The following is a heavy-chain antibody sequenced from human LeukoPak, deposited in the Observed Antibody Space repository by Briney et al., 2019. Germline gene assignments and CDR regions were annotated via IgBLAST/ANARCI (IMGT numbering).Heavy chain of an antibody. CDR2: SYPGDSAT. CDR3: ARQFHYYHSSGTNASDI. J-gene: IGHJ3*02. CDR1: GYSFTSYW. D-gene: IGHD3-22*01. V-gene: IGHV5-51*01. Sequence: GEALKISCKGAGYSFTSYWIGWVRQMPGKGLEGMGVSYPGDSATRYSPSFQGQVTISADKSSSTAYLQWSRLKASDTAMYYCARQFHYYHSSGTNASDIWGQGPMATASS.